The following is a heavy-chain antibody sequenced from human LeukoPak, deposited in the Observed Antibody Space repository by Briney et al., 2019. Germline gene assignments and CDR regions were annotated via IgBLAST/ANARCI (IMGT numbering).Heavy chain of an antibody. CDR1: GYTLTSYY. Sequence: ASVKVSCKASGYTLTSYYMHWVRHAPGQGLEWMGLINPTGGSTDYAQKFQGRVTMTRDTSTSTDYMELSSVRSEDTAIYYCARDNSVGDTAWWFDPWGQGTLVTVSS. CDR2: INPTGGST. CDR3: ARDNSVGDTAWWFDP. D-gene: IGHD1-26*01. V-gene: IGHV1-46*01. J-gene: IGHJ5*02.